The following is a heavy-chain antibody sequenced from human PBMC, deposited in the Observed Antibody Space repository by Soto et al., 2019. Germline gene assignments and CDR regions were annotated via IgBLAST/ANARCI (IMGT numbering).Heavy chain of an antibody. CDR1: GFPLSTSGMC. CDR3: ARASRSSGYYFWPDY. CDR2: IDWDDDK. J-gene: IGHJ4*02. V-gene: IGHV2-70*13. Sequence: SGPTLVNPTQTLTLTCTFSGFPLSTSGMCVTWIRQPPGKALEWLALIDWDDDKYYSTSLKTRLTISKDTSKNQVVLTMADMGPVDTPTYYFARASRSSGYYFWPDYWGKGARVTVPS. D-gene: IGHD3-22*01.